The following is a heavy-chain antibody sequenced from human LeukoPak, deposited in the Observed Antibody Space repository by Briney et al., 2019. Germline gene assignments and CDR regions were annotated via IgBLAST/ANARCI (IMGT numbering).Heavy chain of an antibody. V-gene: IGHV4-39*01. Sequence: PSETLSLTCTVSGGFIDNSADYWGWVRQPPGKGLEWLGSIYYSGSTYLNPSLRSRLTMSVNTAKNQLSLELNSVTAAGRALYYCVRNKTAIPSYDSLTGKKSNYFDYWGQGTLVSVSS. CDR2: IYYSGST. CDR3: VRNKTAIPSYDSLTGKKSNYFDY. D-gene: IGHD3-9*01. J-gene: IGHJ4*02. CDR1: GGFIDNSADY.